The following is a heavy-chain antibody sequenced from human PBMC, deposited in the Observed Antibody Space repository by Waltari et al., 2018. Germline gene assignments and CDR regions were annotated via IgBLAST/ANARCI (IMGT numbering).Heavy chain of an antibody. CDR3: ARGLRYSSSWSYYGMDV. CDR1: GGTLSGYY. Sequence: QVQPQQRGPGLVKPSGALALPRAVYGGTLSGYYRGWIRPAPGKGLEWIGEINQSGSTNYNPSLKSRVTISVDTSKNQFSLKLSSVTAADTAVYYCARGLRYSSSWSYYGMDVWGQGTTVTVSS. V-gene: IGHV4-34*01. J-gene: IGHJ6*02. D-gene: IGHD6-13*01. CDR2: INQSGST.